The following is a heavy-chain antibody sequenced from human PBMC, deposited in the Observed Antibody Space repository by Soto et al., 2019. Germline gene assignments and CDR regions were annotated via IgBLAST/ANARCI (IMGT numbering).Heavy chain of an antibody. Sequence: SETLSLTCTVSGGSISSSIYYWGWIRQPPGKGLEWIGSIYYSGSTYYNPSLKSRVTISVDTSKNQFSLKLSSVTAADTAVYYCARGVAARLFYYYYYYMDVWGKGTTVTVSS. D-gene: IGHD6-6*01. V-gene: IGHV4-39*01. CDR2: IYYSGST. J-gene: IGHJ6*03. CDR1: GGSISSSIYY. CDR3: ARGVAARLFYYYYYYMDV.